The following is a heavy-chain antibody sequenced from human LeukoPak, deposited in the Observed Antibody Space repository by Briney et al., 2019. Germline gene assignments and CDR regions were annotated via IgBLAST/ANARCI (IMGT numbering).Heavy chain of an antibody. CDR3: ARQGSGGGTLYGMDV. Sequence: GESLKISCKGSGYRFTSYWIGWVRQMPGKGLEWMGIIYHCDSDTRYSPSFQGQVTISPDKSNSTVFLQWSSVKASDTAIYYCARQGSGGGTLYGMDVWGQGTTVTVSS. D-gene: IGHD2-15*01. CDR1: GYRFTSYW. J-gene: IGHJ6*02. CDR2: IYHCDSDT. V-gene: IGHV5-51*01.